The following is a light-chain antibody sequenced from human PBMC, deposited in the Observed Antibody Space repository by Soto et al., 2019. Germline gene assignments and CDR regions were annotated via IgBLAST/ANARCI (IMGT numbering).Light chain of an antibody. V-gene: IGKV3-20*01. CDR3: QHYGTSHT. CDR1: QNVTSRY. Sequence: EIVLTQSPGTLSLSPGERATLSCRASQNVTSRYLAWYQQKPGQAPRLLIFGAFSRATGIPDRFIGSGSGTDFTLTISRLEPEDFAVYYCQHYGTSHTFGQGTKLE. J-gene: IGKJ2*01. CDR2: GAF.